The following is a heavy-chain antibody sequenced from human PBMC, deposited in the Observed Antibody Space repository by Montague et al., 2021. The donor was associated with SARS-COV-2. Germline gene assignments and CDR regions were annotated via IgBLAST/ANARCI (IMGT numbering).Heavy chain of an antibody. CDR3: ARVRYYGSGISLGMDV. CDR1: GGSFSGYY. V-gene: IGHV4-34*01. J-gene: IGHJ6*02. D-gene: IGHD3-10*01. CDR2: INHSGST. Sequence: SETLSLTCAVYGGSFSGYYWSWIRQPPGKGLEWIGEINHSGSTNYNPSLKSRVTISVDTSKNQFSLKLSSVTAADTAVYYCARVRYYGSGISLGMDVWGQGTTGTVSS.